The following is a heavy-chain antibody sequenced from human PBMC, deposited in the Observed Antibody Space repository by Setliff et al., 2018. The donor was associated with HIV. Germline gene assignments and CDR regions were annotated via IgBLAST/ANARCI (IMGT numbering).Heavy chain of an antibody. CDR2: ISSSSSTI. Sequence: LRLSCAASGFTFSSYSMNWVRQAPGKGLEWVSYISSSSSTIYYADSVKGRFTISRDNAKNSLYLQMNSLRAEDTAVYYCARSKGHLYYDDDTGYVLRAFDIWGQGTMVTVSS. CDR3: ARSKGHLYYDDDTGYVLRAFDI. D-gene: IGHD3-22*01. J-gene: IGHJ3*02. CDR1: GFTFSSYS. V-gene: IGHV3-48*01.